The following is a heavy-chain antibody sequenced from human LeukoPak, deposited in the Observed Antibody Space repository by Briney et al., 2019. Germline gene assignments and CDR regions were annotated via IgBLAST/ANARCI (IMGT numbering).Heavy chain of an antibody. Sequence: GGSLRLSCAASEFTFSHHWMTWVRQAPGKGLELVANIKQDGSETYYVDSVKGRFTISRDNAKNSLDMQMNSLRVEDTAVYYCARGSNYCSSISCHMNDWGQGTLVTVSS. CDR3: ARGSNYCSSISCHMND. CDR1: EFTFSHHW. V-gene: IGHV3-7*01. J-gene: IGHJ4*02. D-gene: IGHD2-2*02. CDR2: IKQDGSET.